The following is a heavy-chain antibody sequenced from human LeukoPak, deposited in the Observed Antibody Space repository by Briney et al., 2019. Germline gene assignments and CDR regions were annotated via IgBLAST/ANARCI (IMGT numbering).Heavy chain of an antibody. Sequence: ASVKVSCKASGYTVTSYYMHWVRQAPGKGLEWMGGFDPEDGETIYAQKFQGRVTMTEDTSTDTAYMELSSLRSEDTAVYYCATVGYSGYDWVYWGQGTLVTVSS. CDR1: GYTVTSYY. CDR3: ATVGYSGYDWVY. D-gene: IGHD5-12*01. J-gene: IGHJ4*02. V-gene: IGHV1-24*01. CDR2: FDPEDGET.